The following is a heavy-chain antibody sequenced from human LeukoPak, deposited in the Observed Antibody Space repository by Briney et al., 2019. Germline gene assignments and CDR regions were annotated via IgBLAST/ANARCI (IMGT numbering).Heavy chain of an antibody. Sequence: PSETLSLTCTVSGGSISSGGYYWSWIRQHPGKGLEWIGYIYYSGSTYYNPSLKSRVTISVDTSKNQFSLKLSSVTAADTAVYYCARGLSDYTANWFDPWGQGTLVTVSS. V-gene: IGHV4-31*03. CDR1: GGSISSGGYY. CDR3: ARGLSDYTANWFDP. J-gene: IGHJ5*02. CDR2: IYYSGST. D-gene: IGHD4-11*01.